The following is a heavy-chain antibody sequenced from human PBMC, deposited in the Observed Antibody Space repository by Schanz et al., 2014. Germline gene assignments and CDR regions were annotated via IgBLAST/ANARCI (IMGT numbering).Heavy chain of an antibody. V-gene: IGHV1-46*01. D-gene: IGHD4-17*01. CDR3: ARTPTVTLKFSMDV. Sequence: QVQLVQSEAEVKKPGASVTISCKASGYTFTSYYMHWVRQAPGQGLEWMGIVIPTSGTTAYAQKFQGRVTLTRDTSTSTVYMELSSLRSDDTAVYYCARTPTVTLKFSMDVWGQGTTVTVSS. J-gene: IGHJ6*02. CDR1: GYTFTSYY. CDR2: VIPTSGTT.